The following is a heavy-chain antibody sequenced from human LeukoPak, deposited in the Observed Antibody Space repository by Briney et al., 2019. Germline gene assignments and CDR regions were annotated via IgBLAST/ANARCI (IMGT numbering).Heavy chain of an antibody. CDR2: ISSSSSYI. V-gene: IGHV3-21*01. CDR1: GFTFSSYS. Sequence: GGSRRLSCAASGFTFSSYSMNWVRQAPGKGLEWVSSISSSSSYIYYADSVKGRFTISRDNAKNSLYLQMNSLRAEDTAVYYCARGGSGYDPNFDYWGQGTLVTVSS. CDR3: ARGGSGYDPNFDY. J-gene: IGHJ4*02. D-gene: IGHD5-12*01.